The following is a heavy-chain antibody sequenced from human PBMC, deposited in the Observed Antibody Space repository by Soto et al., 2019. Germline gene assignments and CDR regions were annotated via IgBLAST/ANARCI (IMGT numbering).Heavy chain of an antibody. J-gene: IGHJ5*01. CDR1: GQTLNCYY. Sequence: PAKPSCEDSGQTLNCYYMHWVPQAPGPVLEWMGWINPNSGGTNYAQKFQGRVTMTRDTSISTAYMELSRLRSDDTAVYYCARARPYCSSTSRSRSNWFDFLGQGTLVPGSS. CDR2: INPNSGGT. D-gene: IGHD2-2*01. V-gene: IGHV1-2*02. CDR3: ARARPYCSSTSRSRSNWFDF.